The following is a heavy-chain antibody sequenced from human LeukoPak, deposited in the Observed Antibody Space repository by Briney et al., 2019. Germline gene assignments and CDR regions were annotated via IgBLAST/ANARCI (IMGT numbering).Heavy chain of an antibody. V-gene: IGHV5-51*01. CDR3: ARRGYCSGGSCYSGVWFDP. CDR1: GYSFTSYW. Sequence: GESLKISCKGSGYSFTSYWIGWVRQMPGKGLEWMGIIYPGDSDTRYSPSFQGQVTISADKSISTAYLQWSSLKASDTAMYYCARRGYCSGGSCYSGVWFDPWGQGTQVTVSS. CDR2: IYPGDSDT. D-gene: IGHD2-15*01. J-gene: IGHJ5*02.